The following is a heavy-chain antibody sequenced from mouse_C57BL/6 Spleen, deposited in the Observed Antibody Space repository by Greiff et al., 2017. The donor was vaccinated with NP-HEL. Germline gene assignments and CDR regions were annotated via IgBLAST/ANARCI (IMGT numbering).Heavy chain of an antibody. CDR1: GYSFTGYY. D-gene: IGHD2-12*01. CDR3: ARSGEYTTRAMDC. V-gene: IGHV1-42*01. J-gene: IGHJ4*01. CDR2: INPSTGGT. Sequence: VQLKQSGPELVKPGASVKISCKASGYSFTGYYMNWVKQSPEKSLEWIGEINPSTGGTTYNQKFKAKATLTVDKSSSTAYMQLKSLTSEDSAVYYCARSGEYTTRAMDCWGQGTSVTVSS.